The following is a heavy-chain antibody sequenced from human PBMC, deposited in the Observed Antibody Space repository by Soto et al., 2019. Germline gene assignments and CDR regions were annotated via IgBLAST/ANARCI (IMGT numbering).Heavy chain of an antibody. V-gene: IGHV3-23*01. CDR2: ISDSGTIT. CDR1: GFTFSSYA. J-gene: IGHJ5*02. D-gene: IGHD3-22*01. Sequence: PGGSLRLSCADSGFTFSSYAMSWVRQAPGKGLEWVSTISDSGTITYYADSVKGRFTVSRDNSRNTFYLQMNSLRVEDTAVYYCAKDGYHSDRSDYPGPLGFDPWGQGTLVTVSS. CDR3: AKDGYHSDRSDYPGPLGFDP.